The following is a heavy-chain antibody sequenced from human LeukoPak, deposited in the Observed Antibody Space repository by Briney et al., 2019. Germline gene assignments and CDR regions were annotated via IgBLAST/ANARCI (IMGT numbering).Heavy chain of an antibody. CDR3: ARGSIVVVVAATGELGWFDP. CDR1: AGSISSHY. V-gene: IGHV4-34*01. D-gene: IGHD2-15*01. Sequence: PSETLSLTCSVSAGSISSHYWSWIRQPPGKGLEWIGEINHSGSTNYNPSLKSRVTISVDTSKNQFSLKLSSVTAADTAVYYCARGSIVVVVAATGELGWFDPWGQGTLVTVSS. J-gene: IGHJ5*02. CDR2: INHSGST.